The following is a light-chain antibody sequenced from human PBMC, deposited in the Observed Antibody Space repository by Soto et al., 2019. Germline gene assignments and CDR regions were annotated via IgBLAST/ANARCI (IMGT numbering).Light chain of an antibody. CDR1: NIGSRS. CDR2: DDR. Sequence: SYELTQPPSVSVATGQTARITCGGDNIGSRSVHWYQQKPGQAPVLVVYDDRDRPSGIPERFSGSNSGNTATLTISRVEAGDEADFYCQVWISDHLVFGGGTKVTVL. CDR3: QVWISDHLV. J-gene: IGLJ3*02. V-gene: IGLV3-21*02.